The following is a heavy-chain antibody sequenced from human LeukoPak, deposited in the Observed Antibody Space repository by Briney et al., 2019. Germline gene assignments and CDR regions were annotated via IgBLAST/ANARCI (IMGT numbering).Heavy chain of an antibody. V-gene: IGHV4-31*03. CDR3: ARQGRQGVTTISTVDY. CDR1: GGSISSGGYY. Sequence: SETLSLTCTVSGGSISSGGYYWSWIRQHPGKGLEWIGYIYYSGSTYYNPSLKSRVTISVDTSKNQFSLKLSSVTAADTAVYYCARQGRQGVTTISTVDYWGQGTLVTVSS. CDR2: IYYSGST. D-gene: IGHD4-11*01. J-gene: IGHJ4*02.